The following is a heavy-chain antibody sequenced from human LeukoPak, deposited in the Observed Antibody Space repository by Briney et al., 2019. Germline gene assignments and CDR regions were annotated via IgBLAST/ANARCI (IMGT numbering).Heavy chain of an antibody. Sequence: SETLSLTCTVSGGSISSYHWSWIRQPPGKGLEWIGYIYYSGSTNYNPSLKSRVTISVDTSKNQFSLKLSSVTAADTAVYYCARQSYSYGYFPYWGQGTLVTVSS. V-gene: IGHV4-59*08. CDR2: IYYSGST. J-gene: IGHJ4*02. D-gene: IGHD5-18*01. CDR1: GGSISSYH. CDR3: ARQSYSYGYFPY.